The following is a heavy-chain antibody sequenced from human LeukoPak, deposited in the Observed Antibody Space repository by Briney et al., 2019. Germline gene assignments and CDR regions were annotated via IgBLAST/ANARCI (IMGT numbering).Heavy chain of an antibody. D-gene: IGHD1/OR15-1a*01. J-gene: IGHJ4*02. CDR2: ISPTSTTI. CDR3: ARRGNNDGYIDY. CDR1: GFTFSSYT. Sequence: GGSLRLSCAASGFTFSSYTVTWVRQAPGKGLDWVSYISPTSTTIHYADSVRGRFTISRDNAKNSLYLQMNSLRVEDTAVYYCARRGNNDGYIDYWGQGTLVTVSS. V-gene: IGHV3-48*04.